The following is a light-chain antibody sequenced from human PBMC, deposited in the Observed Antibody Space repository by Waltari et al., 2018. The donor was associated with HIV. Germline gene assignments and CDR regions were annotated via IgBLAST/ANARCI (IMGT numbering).Light chain of an antibody. CDR2: GAS. CDR1: QSVSSN. J-gene: IGKJ1*01. CDR3: QLYTNRPPRT. Sequence: EIVMTQSPSTLSVSPGERATLSCRASQSVSSNVAWYQQKPGQAPRLLIYGASTRATGVPARFSGSGSGTEFTLIISSLQSEDFAVYYCQLYTNRPPRTFGQGTKVEVK. V-gene: IGKV3-15*01.